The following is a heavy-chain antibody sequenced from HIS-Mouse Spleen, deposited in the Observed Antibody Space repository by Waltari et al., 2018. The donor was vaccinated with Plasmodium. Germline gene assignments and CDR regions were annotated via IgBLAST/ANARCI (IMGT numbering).Heavy chain of an antibody. CDR1: GGSFSGYY. CDR3: ARGVVVPAAIPKHWYFDL. J-gene: IGHJ2*01. CDR2: INHSGST. D-gene: IGHD2-2*02. Sequence: QVQLQQWGAGLLKPSETLSLTCAVYGGSFSGYYWSWIRQPPGKGREWIGEINHSGSTNYNPSLKRRVTISVDTSKNQFSLKLSSVTAADTAVYYCARGVVVPAAIPKHWYFDLWGRGTLVTVSS. V-gene: IGHV4-34*01.